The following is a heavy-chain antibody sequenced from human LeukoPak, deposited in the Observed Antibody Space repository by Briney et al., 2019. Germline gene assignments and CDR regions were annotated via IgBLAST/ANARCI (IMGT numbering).Heavy chain of an antibody. CDR3: ARERIAARQNYFDY. J-gene: IGHJ4*02. CDR1: GGSISSSSYY. Sequence: SETLSLTCTVSGGSISSSSYYWGWIRQPPGKGLEWIGSIYYSGSTYYNPSLKSRVTISVDTSKNQFSLKLSSVTAADTAVYYCARERIAARQNYFDYWGQGTLVTVSS. D-gene: IGHD6-6*01. CDR2: IYYSGST. V-gene: IGHV4-39*02.